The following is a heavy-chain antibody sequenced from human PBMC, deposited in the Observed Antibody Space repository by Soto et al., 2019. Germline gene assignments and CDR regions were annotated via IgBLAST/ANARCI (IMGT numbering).Heavy chain of an antibody. CDR2: ISYDGSNK. Sequence: HPGGSLRLSCAASGFTFSSYGMHWVRQAPGKGLEWVAVISYDGSNKYYADSVKGRFTISRDNSKNTLYLQMNSLRAEDTAVYYGAKDSPVDILALDYWGQGTLVTVSS. CDR3: AKDSPVDILALDY. J-gene: IGHJ4*02. CDR1: GFTFSSYG. D-gene: IGHD3-9*01. V-gene: IGHV3-30*18.